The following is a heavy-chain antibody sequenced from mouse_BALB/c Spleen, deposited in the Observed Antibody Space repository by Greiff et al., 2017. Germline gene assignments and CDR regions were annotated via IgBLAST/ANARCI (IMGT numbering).Heavy chain of an antibody. Sequence: VQLQQSGAELAKPGASVKMSCKASGYTFTSYWMHWVKQRPGQGLEWIGYINPSTGYTEYNQKFKDKATLTADKSSSTAYMQLSSLTSEDSAVYYCARDHWYFDVWGAGTTVTVSS. V-gene: IGHV1-7*01. CDR1: GYTFTSYW. J-gene: IGHJ1*01. CDR2: INPSTGYT. CDR3: ARDHWYFDV.